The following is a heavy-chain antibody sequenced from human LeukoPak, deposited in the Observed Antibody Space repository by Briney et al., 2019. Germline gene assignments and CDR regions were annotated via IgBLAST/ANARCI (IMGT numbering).Heavy chain of an antibody. CDR3: ARDKRWLQSGTYYFDY. CDR2: ISSSGSTI. D-gene: IGHD5-24*01. Sequence: PGGSLRLSCAASGFTFSDHYMSWIRQAPGKGLEWVSYISSSGSTIYYADSVKGRFTISRDSAKNSLYLQMNSLRAEDTAVYYCARDKRWLQSGTYYFDYWGQGTLVTVSS. J-gene: IGHJ4*02. V-gene: IGHV3-11*04. CDR1: GFTFSDHY.